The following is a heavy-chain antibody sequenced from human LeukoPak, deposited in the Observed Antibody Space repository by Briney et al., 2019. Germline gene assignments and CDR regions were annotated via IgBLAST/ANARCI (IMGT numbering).Heavy chain of an antibody. CDR2: ISSSSSTI. D-gene: IGHD6-6*01. Sequence: PGGSLRLSCAASGFTFSSYSMNWVRQAPGKGLEWVSYISSSSSTIYYADSVKGRFTISRDNAKNSLYLQMNSLRAEDTAVYYCARDPRQRSSPLDYWGQGTLVTVSS. J-gene: IGHJ4*02. V-gene: IGHV3-48*01. CDR3: ARDPRQRSSPLDY. CDR1: GFTFSSYS.